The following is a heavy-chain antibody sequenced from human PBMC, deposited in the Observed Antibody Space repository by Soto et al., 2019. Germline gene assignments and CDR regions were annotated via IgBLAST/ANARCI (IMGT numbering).Heavy chain of an antibody. CDR1: QFTFSTYW. D-gene: IGHD2-15*01. Sequence: GGSLRLSCAASQFTFSTYWMSWVRQAPGRGLEWVANINQDGSEKYYVDSVKGRFTISRDNAKNPLYLQMNSLRPDDTGVYYCASPRWECSGVNCHSSLDYWGQGTLVNVSS. CDR2: INQDGSEK. J-gene: IGHJ4*02. V-gene: IGHV3-7*01. CDR3: ASPRWECSGVNCHSSLDY.